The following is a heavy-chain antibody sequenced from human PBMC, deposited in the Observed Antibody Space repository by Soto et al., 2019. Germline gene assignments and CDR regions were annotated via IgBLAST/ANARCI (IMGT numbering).Heavy chain of an antibody. V-gene: IGHV1-69*12. CDR1: GGTFSSYA. CDR3: ARDRTVTTSLNYYYYGMDV. CDR2: IIPIFGTA. Sequence: QVQLVQSGAEVKKPGSSVKVSCKASGGTFSSYAISWVRQAPGQGLEWMGGIIPIFGTANYAQKFQGRVTITADDSTSTAYMELSSLRSEDTAVYYCARDRTVTTSLNYYYYGMDVWGQGTTVTVSS. J-gene: IGHJ6*02. D-gene: IGHD4-4*01.